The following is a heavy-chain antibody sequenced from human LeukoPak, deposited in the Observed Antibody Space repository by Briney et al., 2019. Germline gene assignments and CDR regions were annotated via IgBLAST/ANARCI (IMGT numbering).Heavy chain of an antibody. J-gene: IGHJ6*03. CDR1: GYSISSGYY. CDR2: IYHSGST. D-gene: IGHD2-2*01. Sequence: KPSETLSLTCAVSGYSISSGYYWGWIRQPPGKGLEWIGSIYHSGSTYYNPSLKSRVTISVDTSKNQFSLKLSSVTAADTAVYYCAGLAVRPFYYMDVWGKGTTVTVSS. CDR3: AGLAVRPFYYMDV. V-gene: IGHV4-38-2*01.